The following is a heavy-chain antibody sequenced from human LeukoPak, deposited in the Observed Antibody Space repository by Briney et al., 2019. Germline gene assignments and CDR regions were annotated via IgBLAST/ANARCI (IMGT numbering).Heavy chain of an antibody. CDR1: GGTFSSYA. D-gene: IGHD2-2*01. V-gene: IGHV1-69*01. Sequence: ASVKVSCKASGGTFSSYAISWVRQAPGQELEWMVGIIPIFGTANYAQKFQGRVTITADESTSTAYMELSSLRSEDTAVYYCARTLNYCSSTSCTWDPVGYWGQGTLVTVSS. CDR2: IIPIFGTA. J-gene: IGHJ4*02. CDR3: ARTLNYCSSTSCTWDPVGY.